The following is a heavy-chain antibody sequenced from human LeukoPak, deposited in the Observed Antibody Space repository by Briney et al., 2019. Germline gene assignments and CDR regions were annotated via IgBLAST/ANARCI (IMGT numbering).Heavy chain of an antibody. CDR1: GFTFSNYE. CDR2: ISNSGSYI. CDR3: AKAASTNWSFDY. Sequence: GGSLRLSCAASGFTFSNYEMNWVRQAPGKGLEWISYISNSGSYIYYADSVKGRFTISRDNSKNTLYLQMNSLRTEDTAVYYCAKAASTNWSFDYWGQGTLVTVSS. J-gene: IGHJ4*02. D-gene: IGHD6-13*01. V-gene: IGHV3-48*03.